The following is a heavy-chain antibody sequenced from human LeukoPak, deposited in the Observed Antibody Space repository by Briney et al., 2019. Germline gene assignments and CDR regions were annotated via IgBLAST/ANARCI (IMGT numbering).Heavy chain of an antibody. CDR1: GFIFRDYS. D-gene: IGHD5-12*01. J-gene: IGHJ6*03. Sequence: GGSLRLSCVASGFIFRDYSINWVRQASGKGLEWVGRIRSKANSYATAYAASVKGRFTISRDDSKNTAYLQMNSLKTEDTAVYYCTRHRDSGCDWDYYYYMDVWGKGTTVTISS. CDR2: IRSKANSYAT. V-gene: IGHV3-73*01. CDR3: TRHRDSGCDWDYYYYMDV.